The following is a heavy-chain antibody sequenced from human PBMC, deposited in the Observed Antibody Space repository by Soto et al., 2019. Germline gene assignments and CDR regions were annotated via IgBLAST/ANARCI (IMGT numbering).Heavy chain of an antibody. J-gene: IGHJ1*01. Sequence: QQQLQESGSGLVKPSETLSLTCAVSGGSISSGGYSWNWLRQPPGKGLEWIGYIYQSGSTYYNPSLKSRVTISVDRSKNQFSLRLTSVTAADTAVYYCASGPYEYLQHWGQGALVTVSS. CDR2: IYQSGST. CDR3: ASGPYEYLQH. V-gene: IGHV4-30-2*01. CDR1: GGSISSGGYS.